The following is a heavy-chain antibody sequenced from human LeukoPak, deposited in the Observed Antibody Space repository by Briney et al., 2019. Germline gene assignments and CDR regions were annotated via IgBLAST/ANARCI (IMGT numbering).Heavy chain of an antibody. CDR1: GYTFTGYY. CDR2: ISPSGGST. J-gene: IGHJ4*02. Sequence: ASVKVSCKASGYTFTGYYMHWVRPAPGQGPEWMGVISPSGGSTTYAQKFQGRVTLTRDMSTSTDYLELSSLRSEDTAVYYCARNFDYWGQGTLITVSS. CDR3: ARNFDY. V-gene: IGHV1-46*01.